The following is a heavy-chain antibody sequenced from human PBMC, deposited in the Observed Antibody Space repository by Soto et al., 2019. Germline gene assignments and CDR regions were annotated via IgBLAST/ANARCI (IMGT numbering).Heavy chain of an antibody. CDR1: GGTFSSYA. CDR3: ASSIAARPDPFYYYYGMDV. D-gene: IGHD6-6*01. V-gene: IGHV1-69*13. Sequence: ASVKVSCKASGGTFSSYAISWVRQAPGQGLEWMGGIIPVFGTANYAQKFQGRVTITADESTSTAYMELSSLRSEDTAVYYCASSIAARPDPFYYYYGMDVWGQGTTVTVS. CDR2: IIPVFGTA. J-gene: IGHJ6*02.